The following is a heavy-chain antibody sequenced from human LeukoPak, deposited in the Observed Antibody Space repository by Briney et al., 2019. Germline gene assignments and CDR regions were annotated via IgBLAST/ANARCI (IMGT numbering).Heavy chain of an antibody. Sequence: SETLSLTCAVSGYSLSSGYYWAWTRQPPGKGLEWIGSIYHSGSTYYNPSLKSRVTISPDTTKNQFSLRLSSVTAADTAVYYCARLFARNWFDPWGQGTLVTVSS. CDR2: IYHSGST. CDR3: ARLFARNWFDP. CDR1: GYSLSSGYY. V-gene: IGHV4-38-2*01. D-gene: IGHD3-16*01. J-gene: IGHJ5*02.